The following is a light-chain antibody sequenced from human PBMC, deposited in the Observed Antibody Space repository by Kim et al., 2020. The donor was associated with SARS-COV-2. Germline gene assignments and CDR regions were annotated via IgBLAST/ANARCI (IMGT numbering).Light chain of an antibody. V-gene: IGLV2-14*01. J-gene: IGLJ3*02. CDR2: DVS. CDR1: SSDVGGYNS. CDR3: CSYTSSITWV. Sequence: QSALTQPASVSGSPGQSITISCTGTSSDVGGYNSVSWYQQNPGKAPKLMIYDVSKRPSGVSNRFSGSKSGNMASLTISGLQAEDEADYYCCSYTSSITWVFGGGTQLTVL.